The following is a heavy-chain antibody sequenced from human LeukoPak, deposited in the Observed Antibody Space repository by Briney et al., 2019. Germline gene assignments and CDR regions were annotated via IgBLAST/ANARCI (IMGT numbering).Heavy chain of an antibody. CDR3: AKSSGASTYYFDY. Sequence: GGSLRLSCAASGFTFSSYAMSWVRQAPGKGLEWVSAMSADGGGTYIADSLKGRCTISRDNSKSTLSLQMNSLSAEDTAIYYCAKSSGASTYYFDYWGQGILVTVS. CDR2: MSADGGGT. CDR1: GFTFSSYA. J-gene: IGHJ4*02. D-gene: IGHD3-22*01. V-gene: IGHV3-23*01.